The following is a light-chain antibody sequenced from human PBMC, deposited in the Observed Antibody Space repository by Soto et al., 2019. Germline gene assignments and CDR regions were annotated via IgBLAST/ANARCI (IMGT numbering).Light chain of an antibody. CDR1: QNVNSY. CDR3: QQRSNWPPLT. CDR2: DAS. Sequence: EIVLTQSPATLSLSPGERATISCRASQNVNSYLAWYQQKPGQAPRLLIYDASSRATGIPDRFCGSGSGTAFTLPISSLEPEDFAVYYCQQRSNWPPLTFGAGTKVEVK. V-gene: IGKV3-11*01. J-gene: IGKJ4*01.